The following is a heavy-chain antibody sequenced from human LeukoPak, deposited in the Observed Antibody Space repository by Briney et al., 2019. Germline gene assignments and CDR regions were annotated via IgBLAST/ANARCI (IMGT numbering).Heavy chain of an antibody. CDR1: PGYGFTTHW. J-gene: IGHJ4*02. Sequence: PGGSLRLSCVTSPGYGFTTHWMNWVRQAPGKGLEWVSSISSSSSYIYYADSVKGRFTISRDNAKNSLYLQMNSLRAEDTAVYYCARTYYDILTGYYGLFDYWGQGTLVTVSS. V-gene: IGHV3-21*01. CDR2: ISSSSSYI. CDR3: ARTYYDILTGYYGLFDY. D-gene: IGHD3-9*01.